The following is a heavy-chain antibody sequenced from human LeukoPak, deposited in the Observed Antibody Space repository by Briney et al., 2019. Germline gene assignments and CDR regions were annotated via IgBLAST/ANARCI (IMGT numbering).Heavy chain of an antibody. Sequence: PGGSLRLSCAASGFTVSSNFMSWVRQAPGKGLEWVSAISGSGGSTYYADSVKGRFTISRDNSKNTLYLQMNSLRAEDTAVYYCAILVGATSIDAFDIWGQGTMVTVSS. J-gene: IGHJ3*02. V-gene: IGHV3-23*01. CDR2: ISGSGGST. D-gene: IGHD1-26*01. CDR1: GFTVSSNF. CDR3: AILVGATSIDAFDI.